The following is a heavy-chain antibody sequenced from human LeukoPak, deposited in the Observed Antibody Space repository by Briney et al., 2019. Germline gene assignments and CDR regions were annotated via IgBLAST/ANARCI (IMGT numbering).Heavy chain of an antibody. J-gene: IGHJ4*02. CDR1: GFTFNSYG. CDR2: ISSSSLYI. CDR3: ASEQSGNYYRPFDS. D-gene: IGHD1-26*01. V-gene: IGHV3-21*01. Sequence: PGGSLRLSCAASGFTFNSYGMHWVRQAPGEALEWVSSISSSSLYIYYADSVRGRFTISRDNAKSSLYLQMNSLRAEDTAVYYCASEQSGNYYRPFDSWGQGTLVTVSS.